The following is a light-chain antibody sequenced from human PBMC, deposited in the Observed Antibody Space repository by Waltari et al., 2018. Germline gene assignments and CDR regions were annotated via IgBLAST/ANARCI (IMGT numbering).Light chain of an antibody. CDR3: ALYMGSGIWV. CDR1: SGSLSTTSY. V-gene: IGLV8-61*01. CDR2: KAN. J-gene: IGLJ3*02. Sequence: QTVVTQEPSLSVSPGGTVTLTCALSSGSLSTTSYATWYQQTPGQAPRTLVYKANARSSWVPDRFSGSIRGNTAALTITGAQADDESDYYCALYMGSGIWVFGGGTRLTVL.